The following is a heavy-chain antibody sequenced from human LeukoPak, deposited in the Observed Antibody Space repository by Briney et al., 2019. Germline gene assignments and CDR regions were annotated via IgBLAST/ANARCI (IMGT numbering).Heavy chain of an antibody. CDR2: IYYSGST. D-gene: IGHD3-3*01. J-gene: IGHJ4*02. CDR3: ARGDDWSAYYRRPFDY. Sequence: SETLSLTCTVSGGSISSSSYYWGWIRQPPGKGLEWIGSIYYSGSTYYNPSLKSRVTISVDTSKNQFSLKLSSVTAADTAVYYCARGDDWSAYYRRPFDYWGQGTLVTVSS. V-gene: IGHV4-39*07. CDR1: GGSISSSSYY.